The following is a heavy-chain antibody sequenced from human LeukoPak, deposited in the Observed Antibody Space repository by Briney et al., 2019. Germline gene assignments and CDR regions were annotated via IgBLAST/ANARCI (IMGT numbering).Heavy chain of an antibody. V-gene: IGHV1-69*13. Sequence: ASVKVSCKASGGTFSSYAISWVRQAPGQGLEWMGGIIPIFGTANYAQKFQGRVTITADESTSTDYMELSSLRSEDTAVYYCAREQWNYYDSSGYNRGYFDLWGRGTLVTVSS. CDR1: GGTFSSYA. D-gene: IGHD3-22*01. J-gene: IGHJ2*01. CDR3: AREQWNYYDSSGYNRGYFDL. CDR2: IIPIFGTA.